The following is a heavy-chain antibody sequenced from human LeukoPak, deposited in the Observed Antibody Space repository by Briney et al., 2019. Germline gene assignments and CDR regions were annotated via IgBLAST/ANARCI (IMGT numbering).Heavy chain of an antibody. CDR2: IYHSGST. CDR1: GYSISSGYY. CDR3: ARDEVEYCSGGSCYGWFDP. Sequence: SETLSLTCAVSGYSISSGYYWGWIRQPPGKGLEWIGSIYHSGSTYYNPSLKSRVSISVDTSKNQFSLKLSSVTAADTAVYYCARDEVEYCSGGSCYGWFDPWGQGTLVTVSS. J-gene: IGHJ5*02. D-gene: IGHD2-15*01. V-gene: IGHV4-38-2*02.